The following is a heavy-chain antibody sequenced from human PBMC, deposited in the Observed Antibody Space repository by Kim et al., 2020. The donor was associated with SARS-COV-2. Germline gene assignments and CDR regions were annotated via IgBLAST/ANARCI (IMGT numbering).Heavy chain of an antibody. V-gene: IGHV3-21*01. CDR3: ARGYYYDSSGYYYPLPFDY. J-gene: IGHJ4*02. CDR1: GFTFSSYS. CDR2: ISSSSSYI. D-gene: IGHD3-22*01. Sequence: GGSLRLSCAASGFTFSSYSMNWVRQAPGKGLEWVSSISSSSSYIYYADSVKGRFTISRDNAKNSLYLQMNSLRAEDTAVYYCARGYYYDSSGYYYPLPFDYWGQGTLVTVSS.